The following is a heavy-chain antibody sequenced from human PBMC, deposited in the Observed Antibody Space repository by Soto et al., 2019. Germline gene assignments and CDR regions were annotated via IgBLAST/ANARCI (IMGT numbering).Heavy chain of an antibody. J-gene: IGHJ6*02. Sequence: QVQLVQSGAEGRKPGSSVKVSGRPSGGTFSSYTISWVRQAPGQGLEWMGGIIPTLGIANYAQKFQGRVTITADKSTSTAYMELSSLRSEDTAVYYCASNRYCSSTSCSRVYYYYGMDVWGQGTTVTVSS. V-gene: IGHV1-69*02. CDR2: IIPTLGIA. CDR3: ASNRYCSSTSCSRVYYYYGMDV. CDR1: GGTFSSYT. D-gene: IGHD2-2*01.